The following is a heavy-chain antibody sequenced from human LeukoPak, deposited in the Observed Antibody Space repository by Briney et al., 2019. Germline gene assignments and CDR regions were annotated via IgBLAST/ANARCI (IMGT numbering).Heavy chain of an antibody. CDR3: ARLYNYYYYMDV. CDR1: GYTFTSYY. Sequence: ASVKVSCKASGYTFTSYYMHWVRQAPGQGLEWLGWINPESGGSDFQEKFQGRVTMTADTSISTAYMDLSGLTSDDTAVYYCARLYNYYYYMDVWGKGTKVTVSS. J-gene: IGHJ6*03. CDR2: INPESGGS. V-gene: IGHV1-2*02.